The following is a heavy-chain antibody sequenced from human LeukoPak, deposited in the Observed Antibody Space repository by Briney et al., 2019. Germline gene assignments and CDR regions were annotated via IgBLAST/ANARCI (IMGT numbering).Heavy chain of an antibody. D-gene: IGHD6-19*01. J-gene: IGHJ4*02. V-gene: IGHV4-59*01. CDR2: NSYSGNT. CDR3: ARAGSGWSFDY. Sequence: AETLSLTCTVSGGXISTYYCTWLRQPPGKGLEWIGYNSYSGNTNYNPSLRSRVSISVDMSKSQFSLKLTSVTAADTAVYYCARAGSGWSFDYWGQGTLVTVSS. CDR1: GGXISTYY.